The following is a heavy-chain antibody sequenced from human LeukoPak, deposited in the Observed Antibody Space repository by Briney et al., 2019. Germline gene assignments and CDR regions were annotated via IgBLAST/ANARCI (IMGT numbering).Heavy chain of an antibody. D-gene: IGHD5-12*01. V-gene: IGHV1-8*01. CDR1: GYTFTSYD. J-gene: IGHJ4*02. CDR2: MNPNSGNT. Sequence: ASVKVSCKASGYTFTSYDINWVRQATGQGLEWMGWMNPNSGNTGYAQKFQGRVTMTTDTSTSTAYMELRSLRSDDTAVYYCARDGVATRPLYYFDYWGQGTLVTVSS. CDR3: ARDGVATRPLYYFDY.